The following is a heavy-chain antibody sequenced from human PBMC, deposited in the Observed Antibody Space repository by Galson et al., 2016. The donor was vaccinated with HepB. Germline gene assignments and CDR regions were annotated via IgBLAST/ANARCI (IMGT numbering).Heavy chain of an antibody. CDR3: ARGTRNAFDY. V-gene: IGHV6-1*01. CDR2: TYYRSKWYY. CDR1: GDSVSGNGAAA. J-gene: IGHJ4*02. Sequence: AISGDSVSGNGAAAWNWFRQSPSRGLEWLGRTYYRSKWYYEYALSVTSRITISPDTSKNQFSLQLNSVTPEDAAVCFCARGTRNAFDYWGQGTLVTVSS. D-gene: IGHD1-14*01.